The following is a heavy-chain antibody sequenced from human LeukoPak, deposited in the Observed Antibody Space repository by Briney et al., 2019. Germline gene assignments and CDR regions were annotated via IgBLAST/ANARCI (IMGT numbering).Heavy chain of an antibody. D-gene: IGHD4-17*01. CDR1: GFTFSNYG. CDR3: AKAFYGDSRGFFDY. CDR2: IRYDGSNK. J-gene: IGHJ4*02. Sequence: GGSLRLSCAASGFTFSNYGMHWVRQAPGKGLEWVAFIRYDGSNKYYADSVKGRFTISRDKSKNTYLQMNSLRAEDTAVYYCAKAFYGDSRGFFDYWGQGTLVTVSS. V-gene: IGHV3-30*02.